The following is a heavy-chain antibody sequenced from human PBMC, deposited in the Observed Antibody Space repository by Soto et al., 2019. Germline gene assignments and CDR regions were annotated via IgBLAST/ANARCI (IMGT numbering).Heavy chain of an antibody. CDR3: ARDLGYDPDPTYYYGMDV. CDR2: IYYKSRWYN. CDR1: GDTVSTNTAA. D-gene: IGHD5-12*01. Sequence: SQTLSLTCAISGDTVSTNTAAWNWIRQSPSRGLEWLGRIYYKSRWYNDYSESLKSRIAIIPDTSRNQFSLQLNSVIPEDTAVYYCARDLGYDPDPTYYYGMDVWGQGIKVTVSS. V-gene: IGHV6-1*01. J-gene: IGHJ6*02.